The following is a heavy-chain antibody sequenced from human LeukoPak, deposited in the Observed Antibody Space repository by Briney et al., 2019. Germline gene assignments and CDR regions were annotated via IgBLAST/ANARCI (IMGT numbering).Heavy chain of an antibody. CDR1: GFTFSSYA. D-gene: IGHD6-13*01. CDR3: AKGVTGYSSSWYREYFQH. CDR2: ISGSGGST. V-gene: IGHV3-23*01. Sequence: GGSLRLSCAASGFTFSSYAMSWVRQAPGKGLEWVSAISGSGGSTYYADSVKGRFTISRDNSKNTLYLQMNSLRAEDTAVYYCAKGVTGYSSSWYREYFQHWGQGTLVTVSS. J-gene: IGHJ1*01.